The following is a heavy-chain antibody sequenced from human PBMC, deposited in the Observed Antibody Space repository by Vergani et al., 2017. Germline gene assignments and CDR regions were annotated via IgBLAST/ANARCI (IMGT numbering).Heavy chain of an antibody. J-gene: IGHJ5*02. CDR3: ARGNCGVNCPKYNWLAP. Sequence: QLQLQESGPGLVKPSETLSLTCTVSGSSMSDFYWTWIRQPAGRGLEWIGRIYPNGNGNYNESLRSRLTMSIDTSRSQFSLSLSSVTAADTAVYYCARGNCGVNCPKYNWLAPWGRGILVTVSS. D-gene: IGHD2-21*01. CDR1: GSSMSDFY. V-gene: IGHV4-4*07. CDR2: IYPNGNG.